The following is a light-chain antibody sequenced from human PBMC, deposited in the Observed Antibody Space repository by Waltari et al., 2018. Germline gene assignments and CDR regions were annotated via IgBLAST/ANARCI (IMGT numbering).Light chain of an antibody. CDR3: SSYTSSSTV. J-gene: IGLJ2*01. CDR2: EVS. Sequence: QSALTQPASVSGSPGQSITISCTGTSSDVVSWYQQHPGHAPKLMLYEVSNRPSGVSNRCSGSKSGNTASRTIYGLQAEDEADYYCSSYTSSSTVFGGGTKLTVL. V-gene: IGLV2-14*01. CDR1: SSDV.